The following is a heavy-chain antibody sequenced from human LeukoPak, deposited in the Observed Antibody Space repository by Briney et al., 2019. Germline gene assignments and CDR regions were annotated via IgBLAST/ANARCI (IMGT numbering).Heavy chain of an antibody. J-gene: IGHJ3*02. CDR2: IIPLFGTT. CDR3: ARRVGPSLRDAFDI. D-gene: IGHD2-2*01. Sequence: SVKVSCKASGGTFGRIAISWVRQAPGQGLEWVGGIIPLFGTTYYAQRFQGRATITTDESTSTAYMELSSLRSEDTAVYYCARRVGPSLRDAFDIWGQGTMVTVSS. CDR1: GGTFGRIA. V-gene: IGHV1-69*05.